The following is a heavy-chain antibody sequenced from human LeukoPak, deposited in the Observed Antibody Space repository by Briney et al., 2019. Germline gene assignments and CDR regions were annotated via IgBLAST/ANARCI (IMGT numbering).Heavy chain of an antibody. CDR3: ARSFSDFWSGYYPPIPYYYYYHYMDV. Sequence: PSETLSLTCTVSGGSISSYYWSWIRQPAGKGLEWIGRIYTSGSTNYNPSLKSRVTMSVDTSKNQFSLKLSSVTAADTAVYYCARSFSDFWSGYYPPIPYYYYYHYMDVWGKGTTVTVSS. CDR2: IYTSGST. CDR1: GGSISSYY. D-gene: IGHD3-3*01. V-gene: IGHV4-4*07. J-gene: IGHJ6*03.